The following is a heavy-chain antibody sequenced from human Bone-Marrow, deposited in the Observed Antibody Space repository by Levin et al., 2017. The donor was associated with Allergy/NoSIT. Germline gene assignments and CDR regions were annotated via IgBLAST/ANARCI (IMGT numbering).Heavy chain of an antibody. CDR2: IYPGDSDT. CDR3: ARHGGIAVAGHKSNWFDP. Sequence: RGESLKISCKGSGYSFTSYWIGWVRQMPGKGLEWMGIIYPGDSDTRYSPSFQGQVTISADKSISTAYLQWSSLKASDTAMYYCARHGGIAVAGHKSNWFDPWGQGTLVTVSS. J-gene: IGHJ5*02. CDR1: GYSFTSYW. V-gene: IGHV5-51*01. D-gene: IGHD6-19*01.